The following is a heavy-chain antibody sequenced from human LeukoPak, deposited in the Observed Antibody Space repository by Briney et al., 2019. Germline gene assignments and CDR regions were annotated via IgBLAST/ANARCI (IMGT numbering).Heavy chain of an antibody. CDR2: ISVDGGST. CDR3: ASESESSGWYDY. V-gene: IGHV3-43*02. CDR1: GFMSHDYA. Sequence: GGSLRLSCAAPGFMSHDYAIHWVRQAPGKGLEGVSLISVDGGSTFYEDPVTGRLTISRANSKNCLYLQMNSLRSDDTALYYCASESESSGWYDYWGQGTLVPVSS. J-gene: IGHJ4*02. D-gene: IGHD6-19*01.